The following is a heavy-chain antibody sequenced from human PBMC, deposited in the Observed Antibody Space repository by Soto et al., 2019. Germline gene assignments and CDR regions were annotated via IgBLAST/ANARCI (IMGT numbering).Heavy chain of an antibody. CDR1: GFSFSSFA. CDR3: ASSIYVFWSGYSLSPDYYYYYMDV. CDR2: ISGSGDST. J-gene: IGHJ6*03. D-gene: IGHD3-3*01. Sequence: GGSLRLSCAASGFSFSSFAMNWARQAPGKGLEWVSIISGSGDSTCYADSVKGRFTISRDNSKNTLYLQMNSLRAEDTAVYYCASSIYVFWSGYSLSPDYYYYYMDVWGKGTTVTVSS. V-gene: IGHV3-23*01.